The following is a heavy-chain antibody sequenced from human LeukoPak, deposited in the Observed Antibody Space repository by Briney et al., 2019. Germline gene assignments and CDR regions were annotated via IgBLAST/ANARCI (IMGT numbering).Heavy chain of an antibody. CDR3: ARDADYGDYVYFDY. V-gene: IGHV3-21*01. D-gene: IGHD4-17*01. CDR2: ISSSSSYI. CDR1: GFTFSSYS. Sequence: GGSLRLSCAASGFTFSSYSMNWVRQAPGKGLEWVSSISSSSSYIYYADSVKGRFTISRDNAKNSLYLRMNSLRAEDTAVYYCARDADYGDYVYFDYWGQGTLVTVSS. J-gene: IGHJ4*02.